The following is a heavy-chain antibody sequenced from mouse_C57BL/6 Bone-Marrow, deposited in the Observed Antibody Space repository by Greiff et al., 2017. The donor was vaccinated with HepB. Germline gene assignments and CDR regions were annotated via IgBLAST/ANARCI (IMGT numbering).Heavy chain of an antibody. CDR1: GFNIKDDY. Sequence: VQLQQSGAELVRPGASVKLSCTASGFNIKDDYMHWVKQRPEQGLEWIGWIDPENGDTEYASKFQGKATITADTSSNTAYLQLSSLTSEDTAVYYCTTAYYSNYVAVLWFAYRGQGTLVTVSA. V-gene: IGHV14-4*01. CDR3: TTAYYSNYVAVLWFAY. D-gene: IGHD2-5*01. J-gene: IGHJ3*01. CDR2: IDPENGDT.